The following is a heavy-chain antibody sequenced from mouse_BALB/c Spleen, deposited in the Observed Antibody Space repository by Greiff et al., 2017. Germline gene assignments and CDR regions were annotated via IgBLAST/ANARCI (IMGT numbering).Heavy chain of an antibody. J-gene: IGHJ4*01. CDR3: ARSRLRRYAMDY. CDR2: ISSGSSTI. Sequence: DVKLVESGGGLVQPGGSRKLSCAASGFTFSSFGMHWVRQAPEKGLEWVAYISSGSSTIYYADTVKGRFTISRDNPKNTLYLQMSSLRSEDTALYYCARSRLRRYAMDYWGQGTSVTVSS. V-gene: IGHV5-17*02. CDR1: GFTFSSFG. D-gene: IGHD2-2*01.